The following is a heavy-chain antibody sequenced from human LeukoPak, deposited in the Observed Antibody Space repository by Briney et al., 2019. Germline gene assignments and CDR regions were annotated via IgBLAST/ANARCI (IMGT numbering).Heavy chain of an antibody. CDR3: ARDPPLFGELSPTANYYYYMDV. CDR2: FDPEDGET. V-gene: IGHV1-24*01. Sequence: ASVKVSCKVSGYTLTELSMHWVRQAPGKGPEWMGGFDPEDGETIYAQKFQGRVTMTEDTSTDTAYMELSSLRSEDTAVYYCARDPPLFGELSPTANYYYYMDVWGKGTTVTVSS. J-gene: IGHJ6*03. CDR1: GYTLTELS. D-gene: IGHD3-10*02.